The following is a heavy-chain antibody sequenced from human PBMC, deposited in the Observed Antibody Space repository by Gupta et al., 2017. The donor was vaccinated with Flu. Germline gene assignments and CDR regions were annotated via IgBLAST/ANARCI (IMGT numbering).Heavy chain of an antibody. J-gene: IGHJ4*02. CDR3: ARADLGYGSGGSCFVDY. V-gene: IGHV3-33*01. D-gene: IGHD2-15*01. CDR1: GFTFSSYG. CDR2: IWYDGSNK. Sequence: QVQLVESGGGVVQPGRSLRLSCAASGFTFSSYGMHWVRQAPGKGLEWVAVIWYDGSNKYYADSVKGRFTISRDNSKKTLDLQMNSLRAEDTAVYYCARADLGYGSGGSCFVDYWGQGTLVTVSS.